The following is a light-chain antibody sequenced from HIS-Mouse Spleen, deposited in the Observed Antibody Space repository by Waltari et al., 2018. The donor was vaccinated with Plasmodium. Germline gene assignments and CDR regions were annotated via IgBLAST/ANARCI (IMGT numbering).Light chain of an antibody. J-gene: IGLJ2*01. CDR2: GSS. CDR3: QSYDSSLSGSVV. CDR1: SSNIGAGYD. V-gene: IGLV1-40*01. Sequence: QSVLTQPPSVSGAPGQRVTISCTGSSSNIGAGYDVHWYQQLPGTAPKLLIYGSSNRPSGGPDRFSGSKSGTSASLAITGLQAEDEADYYCQSYDSSLSGSVVFGGGTKLTVL.